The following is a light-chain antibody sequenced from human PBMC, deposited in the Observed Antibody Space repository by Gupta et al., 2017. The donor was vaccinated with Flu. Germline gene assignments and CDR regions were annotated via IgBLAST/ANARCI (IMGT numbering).Light chain of an antibody. CDR3: CSFAGGFYV. J-gene: IGLJ1*01. V-gene: IGLV2-11*01. CDR1: SIKIGGYNY. Sequence: TSIKIGGYNYVYWDQQQPGKDHKLMIYDVIKRPAWVPDRFSGSKSGNTAALTISGLQAEDEADYYCCSFAGGFYVFGTGTKVTVL. CDR2: DVI.